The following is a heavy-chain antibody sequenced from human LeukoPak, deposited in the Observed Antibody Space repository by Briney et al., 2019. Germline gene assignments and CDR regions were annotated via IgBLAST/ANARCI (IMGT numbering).Heavy chain of an antibody. V-gene: IGHV4-4*02. CDR3: ARVHRPNKTFDY. CDR2: IYYSGST. J-gene: IGHJ4*02. D-gene: IGHD1/OR15-1a*01. Sequence: PSETLSLTCAVCGGSISSDNWWTWVRQPPGKGLEWIGYIYYSGSTNYNPSLKSRVTISVDTSKNQFSLKLSSVTAADTAVYYCARVHRPNKTFDYWGQGTLVTVSS. CDR1: GGSISSDN.